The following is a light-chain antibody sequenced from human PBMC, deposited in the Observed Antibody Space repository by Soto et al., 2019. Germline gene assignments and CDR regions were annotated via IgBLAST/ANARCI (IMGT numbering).Light chain of an antibody. CDR1: EVLGNS. J-gene: IGKJ5*01. Sequence: DIQMTQSPSSLSASVGDRVTITFRASEVLGNSLAWYQQKLGKAPKLLIYDASNLETGVPSRFSGSGSGTYFSFTISSLQPEDFATYYCQQYSNLITFGQGTRLEI. CDR2: DAS. V-gene: IGKV1-33*01. CDR3: QQYSNLIT.